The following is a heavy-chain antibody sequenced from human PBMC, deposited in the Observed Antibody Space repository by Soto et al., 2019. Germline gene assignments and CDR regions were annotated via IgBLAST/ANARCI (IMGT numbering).Heavy chain of an antibody. CDR1: GGSISSYY. Sequence: QVQLQESGPGLLKPSETLSLTCTVSGGSISSYYWSWIRQPAGKGLEWIGRIYTSGSTNYNPSLTSRVTMSVDTAKNPFSLKLSSVTAADTAVYYCARACSSNSCYDVFDYWGQGTLVTVSS. D-gene: IGHD2-2*01. CDR3: ARACSSNSCYDVFDY. V-gene: IGHV4-4*07. CDR2: IYTSGST. J-gene: IGHJ4*02.